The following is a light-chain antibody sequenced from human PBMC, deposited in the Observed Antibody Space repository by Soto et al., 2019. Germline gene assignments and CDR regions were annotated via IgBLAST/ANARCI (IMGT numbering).Light chain of an antibody. CDR3: QQYNDWPPFT. CDR1: QTVSSN. CDR2: AAS. V-gene: IGKV3-15*01. Sequence: EIVMTQSPATLSVPPGERATLSCRASQTVSSNLAWYQQKPGQAPRLLIHAASTRAAGIPARFSGSGSGTEFTLTISSLQSEDFAVYYCQQYNDWPPFTVGPGTRVDIK. J-gene: IGKJ3*01.